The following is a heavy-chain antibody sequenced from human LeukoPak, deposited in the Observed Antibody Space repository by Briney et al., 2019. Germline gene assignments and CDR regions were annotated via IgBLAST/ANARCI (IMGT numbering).Heavy chain of an antibody. CDR1: GGTFSSYA. V-gene: IGHV1-69*04. CDR3: ARGTSLYRDGVVDY. CDR2: IIPILGIA. Sequence: GASVKVSCKASGGTFSSYAISWVRQAPGQGLEWMGRIIPILGIANYAQKFQGRVTITADKSTSTAYMELSSLRSEDTAVYYCARGTSLYRDGVVDYWGQGTLVTVSS. J-gene: IGHJ4*02. D-gene: IGHD1-26*01.